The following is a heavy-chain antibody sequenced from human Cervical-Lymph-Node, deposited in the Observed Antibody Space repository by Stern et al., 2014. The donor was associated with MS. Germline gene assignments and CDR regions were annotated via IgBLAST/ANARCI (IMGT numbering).Heavy chain of an antibody. Sequence: EVQLVQSGGGLVQPGGSLRLPCVASGFTFRNSWLHWVRQGPGTGLVWVARINRDGTAITHADSVKGRFTISRDNAKNTLYLQMNSLRVEDTAVYYCTKDTYGPEDYWGQGTSVTVSS. CDR1: GFTFRNSW. CDR3: TKDTYGPEDY. J-gene: IGHJ4*02. V-gene: IGHV3-74*03. D-gene: IGHD3-10*01. CDR2: INRDGTAI.